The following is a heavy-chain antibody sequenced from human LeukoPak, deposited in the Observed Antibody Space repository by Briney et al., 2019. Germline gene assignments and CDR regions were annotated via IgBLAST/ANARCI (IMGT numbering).Heavy chain of an antibody. CDR1: GGSISSYY. CDR3: ARDGSNDAFDI. CDR2: SYTSGST. V-gene: IGHV4-4*07. Sequence: PSETLSLTCTVSGGSISSYYWSWIRQPAGKGLEWMGRSYTSGSTNYNPALKSRVTMAVDTSKNQFSLKLSSVTAADTAVYYCARDGSNDAFDIWGQGTMVTVSS. J-gene: IGHJ3*02. D-gene: IGHD2-15*01.